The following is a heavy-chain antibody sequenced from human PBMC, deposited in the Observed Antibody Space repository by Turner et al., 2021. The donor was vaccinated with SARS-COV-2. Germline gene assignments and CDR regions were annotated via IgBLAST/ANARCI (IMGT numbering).Heavy chain of an antibody. Sequence: QVQLQESGPGLVKPSETLSLTCTVSGGSIRSKSWSWIRQSPGRGLEWIGYFYKIGSSDYNPTLRSRVTISVDTSKNQLSLNLISVTAADTAVYYCARHQGSASGYDHGMNVWGQGTAVIVSS. J-gene: IGHJ6*02. V-gene: IGHV4-59*08. CDR3: ARHQGSASGYDHGMNV. CDR2: FYKIGSS. CDR1: GGSIRSKS. D-gene: IGHD1-26*01.